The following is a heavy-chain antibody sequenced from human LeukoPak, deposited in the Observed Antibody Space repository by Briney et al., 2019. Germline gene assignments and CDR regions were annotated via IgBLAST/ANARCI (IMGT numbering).Heavy chain of an antibody. CDR1: GYTFTTYW. CDR2: INSSDSNT. CDR3: GYCGGSCYIPDY. V-gene: IGHV5-10-1*01. J-gene: IGHJ4*02. D-gene: IGHD2-15*01. Sequence: GESLRISCRGSGYTFTTYWINWVRQMPGKGLEWMGRINSSDSNTYYSPSFQGHVTISADKSINTAYLQWSSLKASDTAMYYCGYCGGSCYIPDYWGQGTLITVSS.